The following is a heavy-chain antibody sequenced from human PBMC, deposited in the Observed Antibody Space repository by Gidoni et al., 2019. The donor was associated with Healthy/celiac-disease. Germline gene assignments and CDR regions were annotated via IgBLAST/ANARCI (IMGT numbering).Heavy chain of an antibody. CDR2: ISGSGGST. V-gene: IGHV3-23*01. Sequence: EVQLLESGGALVQPGGSMSLYCAASGFTFSSYAMSWGRQAPGKGLEWVSAISGSGGSTYYADSVKGRFTISRDNSKNTLYLQMNSLRAEDTAVYYCAKVSRVAAPLYYFDYWGQGTLVTVSS. J-gene: IGHJ4*02. CDR3: AKVSRVAAPLYYFDY. CDR1: GFTFSSYA. D-gene: IGHD2-15*01.